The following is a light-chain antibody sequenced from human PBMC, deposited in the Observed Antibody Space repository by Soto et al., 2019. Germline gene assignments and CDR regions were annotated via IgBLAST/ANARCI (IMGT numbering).Light chain of an antibody. Sequence: DIQMTQSPSTLSASVGDRVTITCRASQSISSWLAWYQQKPGKAPNLLIYKASTLESGVPTRYSGSGSGTEFTLTISSRQPDDFATYYWQRYSTFGQRTKVEVK. V-gene: IGKV1-5*03. CDR2: KAS. CDR3: QRYST. CDR1: QSISSW. J-gene: IGKJ1*01.